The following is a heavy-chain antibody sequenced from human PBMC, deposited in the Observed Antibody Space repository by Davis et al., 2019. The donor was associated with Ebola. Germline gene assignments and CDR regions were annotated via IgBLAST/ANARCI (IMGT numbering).Heavy chain of an antibody. CDR3: ARAPTWSQINYYCFDY. Sequence: SVKVSCKASGGTFSSYAISWVRQAPGQGLEWMGGITPIFGIANYAQKFQGRVTMTRNTSISTAYMELSSLRTEDTAVYYCARAPTWSQINYYCFDYWGQGTLVTVSS. CDR1: GGTFSSYA. D-gene: IGHD3-10*01. CDR2: ITPIFGIA. V-gene: IGHV1-69*10. J-gene: IGHJ4*02.